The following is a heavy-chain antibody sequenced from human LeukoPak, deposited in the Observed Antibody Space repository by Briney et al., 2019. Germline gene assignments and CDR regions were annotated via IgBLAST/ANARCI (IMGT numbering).Heavy chain of an antibody. CDR1: GFTFSDYY. V-gene: IGHV3-11*01. D-gene: IGHD6-13*01. CDR3: ARGWSSSWPYNLFGP. Sequence: GGSLRLSCAASGFTFSDYYMGWIRKAPGKGLGWVSYIPFSSSTTYYADSVKGRFTISRDNAKNSLYLQMNSLRADDTAVYYCARGWSSSWPYNLFGPWGQGTLVTVSS. J-gene: IGHJ5*02. CDR2: IPFSSSTT.